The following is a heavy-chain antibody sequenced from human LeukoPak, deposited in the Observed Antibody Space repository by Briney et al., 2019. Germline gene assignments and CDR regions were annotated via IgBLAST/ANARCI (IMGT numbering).Heavy chain of an antibody. J-gene: IGHJ1*01. CDR2: VRYDQSAT. CDR1: GFNFSIYG. D-gene: IGHD3-3*01. V-gene: IGHV3-30*02. Sequence: GGSLSCSCAASGFNFSIYGMHWVRQAPGQGLEWVTFVRYDQSATVYADSVQDRFAISRDNSKNTVYLQMNSLRVEDTALYFCVKDQGECPGSRCYLRFLEYWGQGTVLIVSS. CDR3: VKDQGECPGSRCYLRFLEY.